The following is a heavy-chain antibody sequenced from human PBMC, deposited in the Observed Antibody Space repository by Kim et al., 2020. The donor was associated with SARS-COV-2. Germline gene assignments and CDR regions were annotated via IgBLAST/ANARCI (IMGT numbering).Heavy chain of an antibody. D-gene: IGHD4-17*01. J-gene: IGHJ6*02. Sequence: SGPTLVKPTQTLTLTCTFSGFSLSTTGMCVSWIRQPPGKALEWLALIDWDDDKYYSTSLKTRLTISKDTSKNQVVLTMTNMGPVDTATYYCARIRTDNGDNGGPYFYYYGMDVWGQGTTVTVSS. CDR3: ARIRTDNGDNGGPYFYYYGMDV. V-gene: IGHV2-70*01. CDR1: GFSLSTTGMC. CDR2: IDWDDDK.